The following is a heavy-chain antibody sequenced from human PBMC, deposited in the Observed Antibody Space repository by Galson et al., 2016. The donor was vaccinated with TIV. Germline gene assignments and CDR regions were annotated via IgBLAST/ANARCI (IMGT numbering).Heavy chain of an antibody. CDR3: ARGDTYYESTFDY. Sequence: SVKVSCKASGGIFNSYAVSWVRQAPGQGLEWMGGIIGIFGTANYAQKFQGRVTITADKSSSTVYMELSSLRSADTAVYYCARGDTYYESTFDYWGQGTPVTVSS. D-gene: IGHD3-22*01. CDR1: GGIFNSYA. CDR2: IIGIFGTA. V-gene: IGHV1-69*06. J-gene: IGHJ4*02.